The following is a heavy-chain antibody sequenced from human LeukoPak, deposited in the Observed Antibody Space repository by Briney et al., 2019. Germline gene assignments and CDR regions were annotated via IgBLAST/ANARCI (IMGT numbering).Heavy chain of an antibody. J-gene: IGHJ6*04. CDR2: IYTSGST. Sequence: SETLSLTCTVSGGSISSGSYYWSWIRQPAGKGLEWIGRIYTSGSTNYNPSLKSRVTISVDTSKNQFSLKLSSVTAADTAVYYCAREGYDFWSGYKDVWGKGTTVTVSS. D-gene: IGHD3-3*01. CDR1: GGSISSGSYY. V-gene: IGHV4-61*02. CDR3: AREGYDFWSGYKDV.